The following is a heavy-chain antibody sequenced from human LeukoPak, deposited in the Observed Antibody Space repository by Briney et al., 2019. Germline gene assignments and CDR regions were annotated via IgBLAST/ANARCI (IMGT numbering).Heavy chain of an antibody. Sequence: SETLSLTCTVSGDSISSYYWSWIRQPPGKGLEWIGNIYYSGSTNYNPSLKSRVTISVDTSKKQFSLKLSSVTAADTAVYYCARVVAARGWFDPWGQGTLVTVSS. CDR1: GDSISSYY. D-gene: IGHD2-21*02. CDR2: IYYSGST. V-gene: IGHV4-59*01. J-gene: IGHJ5*02. CDR3: ARVVAARGWFDP.